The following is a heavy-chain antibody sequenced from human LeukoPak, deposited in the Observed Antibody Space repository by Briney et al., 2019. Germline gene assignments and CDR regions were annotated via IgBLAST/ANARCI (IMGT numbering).Heavy chain of an antibody. D-gene: IGHD6-13*01. J-gene: IGHJ4*02. CDR3: ARGIAATHY. CDR2: IYYSGST. Sequence: PSETLSLTCSVSGGSISNYYWSWIRQPPGKGLEWIAYIYYSGSTNYNPSLKSRVTISVDTSKNQLSLKLSSVTAADTAVYYCARGIAATHYWGQGTLVTVSS. CDR1: GGSISNYY. V-gene: IGHV4-59*01.